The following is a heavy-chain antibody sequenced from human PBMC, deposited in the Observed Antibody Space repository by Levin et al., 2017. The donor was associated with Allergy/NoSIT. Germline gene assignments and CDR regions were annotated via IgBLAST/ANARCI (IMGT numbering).Heavy chain of an antibody. D-gene: IGHD3-16*01. CDR1: GFTAPEFTFTNAR. Sequence: GGSLRLSCAAAGFTAPEFTFTNARMSWVRQAPGKGLEWVGRIKSKVDGGTADYAAAVKGRFTMSRDDSKSTLYLVMKSLQTDDTGVYYCTTGSSGGEDYWGQGTLVTVSS. J-gene: IGHJ4*02. CDR3: TTGSSGGEDY. CDR2: IKSKVDGGTA. V-gene: IGHV3-15*01.